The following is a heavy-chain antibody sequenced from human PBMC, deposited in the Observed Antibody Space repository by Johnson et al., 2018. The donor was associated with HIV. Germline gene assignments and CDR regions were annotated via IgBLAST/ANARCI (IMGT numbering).Heavy chain of an antibody. CDR3: ARPGGDYSAFDI. V-gene: IGHV3-30*19. J-gene: IGHJ3*02. CDR2: IWCGGSNK. D-gene: IGHD4-17*01. CDR1: GFTF. Sequence: QVQLVESGGGVVQPGRSLRLSCAASGFTFRQAPGRGLEWEALIWCGGSNKYYADSVKGRFTISKDNSKNTLYLHMNSLRAEDTAGYYCARPGGDYSAFDIGGQGTMVTVSS.